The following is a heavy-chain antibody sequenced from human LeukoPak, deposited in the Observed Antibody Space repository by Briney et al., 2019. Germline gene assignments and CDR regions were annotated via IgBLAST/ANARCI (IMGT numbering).Heavy chain of an antibody. CDR2: IKQDGSEK. Sequence: PGGSLRLSCAASGFTFSSYWMSWVRQAPGKGLERVANIKQDGSEKYYVDSVKGRFTISRDNAKNSLYLQMNSLRAEDMAVYYCASELYSSGSLWGWGQGTLVTVSS. V-gene: IGHV3-7*01. J-gene: IGHJ4*02. CDR3: ASELYSSGSLWG. CDR1: GFTFSSYW. D-gene: IGHD6-19*01.